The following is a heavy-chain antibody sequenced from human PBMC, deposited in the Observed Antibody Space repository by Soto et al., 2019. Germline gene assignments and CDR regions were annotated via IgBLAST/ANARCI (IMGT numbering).Heavy chain of an antibody. Sequence: EVQLLESGGGLVQPGGSLRLSCAASGFTFSSYAMSWVRQAPGKGLEWVSAISGSGGSTYYADSVKGRFTISRDNSKNTLYLQMKSLRAEDTAVYYSLAVGSPDYYYYYMDVWGKGTTVTVSS. D-gene: IGHD2-15*01. CDR1: GFTFSSYA. CDR3: LAVGSPDYYYYYMDV. J-gene: IGHJ6*03. V-gene: IGHV3-23*01. CDR2: ISGSGGST.